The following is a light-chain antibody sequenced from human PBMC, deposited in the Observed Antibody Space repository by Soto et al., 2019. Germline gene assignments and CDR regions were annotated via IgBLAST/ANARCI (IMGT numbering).Light chain of an antibody. CDR3: QSHDTSLSGSRV. Sequence: QSVLTQPPSVPGAPGQRVTISCTGSSSNIGAGYDVHWYQQLPGTAPKLLIYGNNNRPSGVPDRFSGSKSGTSASLAITGLLPEDEADYYCQSHDTSLSGSRVFGTGTKVTVL. V-gene: IGLV1-40*01. CDR1: SSNIGAGYD. CDR2: GNN. J-gene: IGLJ1*01.